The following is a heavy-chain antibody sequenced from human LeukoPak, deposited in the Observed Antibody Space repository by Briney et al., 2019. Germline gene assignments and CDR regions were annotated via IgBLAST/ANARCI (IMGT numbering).Heavy chain of an antibody. D-gene: IGHD6-13*01. CDR3: ARGLSNWQQLVVGY. J-gene: IGHJ4*02. V-gene: IGHV1-2*02. Sequence: ASVKVSCKASGYTFTGYYMHWVRQAPGQGLEWMGWINPNSCGTNYAQKFQGRVTMTRDTSISTAYMELSRLRSDDTAVYYCARGLSNWQQLVVGYWGQGTLVTVSS. CDR1: GYTFTGYY. CDR2: INPNSCGT.